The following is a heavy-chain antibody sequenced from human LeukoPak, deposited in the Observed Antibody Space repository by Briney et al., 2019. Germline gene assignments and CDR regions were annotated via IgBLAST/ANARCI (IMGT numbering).Heavy chain of an antibody. D-gene: IGHD1-14*01. V-gene: IGHV3-23*01. J-gene: IGHJ4*02. CDR3: AKGGTENIWCNFDN. CDR1: GFTFSSYA. CDR2: ISGSGDRT. Sequence: PGGSLRLSCAASGFTFSSYAMTWVRQAPGKGLEWVSGISGSGDRTYYADSVKGRFTISRDDSMNKYLQMNSLRAEDTAVYYCAKGGTENIWCNFDNWGQGTVVTVSS.